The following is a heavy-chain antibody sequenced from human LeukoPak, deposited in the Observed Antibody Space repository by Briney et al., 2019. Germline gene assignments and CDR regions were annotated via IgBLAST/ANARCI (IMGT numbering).Heavy chain of an antibody. V-gene: IGHV3-7*01. D-gene: IGHD5/OR15-5a*01. CDR1: GFTLSNYW. Sequence: GGSLRLSCAASGFTLSNYWMTWVRQAPGKGLEWVANIKQGESEKYYLDSVKGRFTISRDNAKKSLFLQMNSLRAEDTAVYYCARSTPSLDSWGQGTLVTVSS. J-gene: IGHJ4*02. CDR3: ARSTPSLDS. CDR2: IKQGESEK.